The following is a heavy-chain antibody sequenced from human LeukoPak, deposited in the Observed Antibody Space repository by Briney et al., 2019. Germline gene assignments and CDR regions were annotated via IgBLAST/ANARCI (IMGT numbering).Heavy chain of an antibody. CDR1: GFTFSSYS. CDR2: ISSSSSYI. V-gene: IGHV3-21*01. J-gene: IGHJ4*02. CDR3: ARGAVVPYCSSTSCRAYYFDY. Sequence: GGSPRLSCAASGFTFSSYSMNWVRQAPGKGLEWVSSISSSSSYIYYADSVKGRFTISRDNAKNSLYLQMNSLRAEDTAVYYCARGAVVPYCSSTSCRAYYFDYWGQGTLVTVSS. D-gene: IGHD2-2*01.